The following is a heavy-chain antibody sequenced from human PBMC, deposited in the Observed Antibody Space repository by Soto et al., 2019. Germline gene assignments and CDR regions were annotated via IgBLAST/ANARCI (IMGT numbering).Heavy chain of an antibody. Sequence: GESLKISCKGSGYSFTSYWIGWVRQMPGKGLEWMGIIYPGGSDTRYSPSFQGQVTISADKSISTAYLQWSSLKASDTAMYYCARFKNWDLYYYYGMDVWGQGTTVTVSS. CDR3: ARFKNWDLYYYYGMDV. CDR1: GYSFTSYW. CDR2: IYPGGSDT. V-gene: IGHV5-51*01. D-gene: IGHD7-27*01. J-gene: IGHJ6*02.